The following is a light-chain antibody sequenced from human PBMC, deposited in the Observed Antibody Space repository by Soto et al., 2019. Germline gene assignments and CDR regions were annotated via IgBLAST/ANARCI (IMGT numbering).Light chain of an antibody. CDR3: QQYYSYPVT. CDR1: QGISSY. J-gene: IGKJ1*01. CDR2: AAS. V-gene: IGKV1-8*01. Sequence: AIRMTQSPSSFSASTGDRVTITCRASQGISSYVAWYQQKPGKAPKLLIYAASTLQSGVPSRFSGSGAGTDFTLTISCLQSEDFATDYCQQYYSYPVTFGQGTKVEIK.